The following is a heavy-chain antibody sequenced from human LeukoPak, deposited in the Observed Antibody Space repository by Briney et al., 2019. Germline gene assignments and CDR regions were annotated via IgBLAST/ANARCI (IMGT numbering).Heavy chain of an antibody. Sequence: PSETLSLTCTVSGGSISNYYWYWMRQPPGKGLEWIGYIYYSGSTNYNPSLKSRVTISVDTSKNQFSLKLSSVTAADTAVYYCARLVVGATRGSLYYFDYWGQGTLVTVSS. CDR2: IYYSGST. J-gene: IGHJ4*02. CDR1: GGSISNYY. D-gene: IGHD1-26*01. V-gene: IGHV4-59*08. CDR3: ARLVVGATRGSLYYFDY.